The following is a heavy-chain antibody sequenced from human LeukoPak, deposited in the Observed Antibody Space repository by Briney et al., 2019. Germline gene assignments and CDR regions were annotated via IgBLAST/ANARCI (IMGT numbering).Heavy chain of an antibody. J-gene: IGHJ4*02. V-gene: IGHV4-59*01. D-gene: IGHD6-13*01. CDR1: GGSISSYY. Sequence: PSETLSLTCTVSGGSISSYYWSWIRQPPGKGLEWIGYIYYSGSTNYNPSFKSRVTISVDTSKNQFSLKLSSVTAADTAVYYCASVAGAQRLVRGYYFDYWGQGTLVTVSS. CDR3: ASVAGAQRLVRGYYFDY. CDR2: IYYSGST.